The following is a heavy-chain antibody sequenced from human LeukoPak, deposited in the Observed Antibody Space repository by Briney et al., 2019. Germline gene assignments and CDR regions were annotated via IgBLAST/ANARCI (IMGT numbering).Heavy chain of an antibody. CDR1: GFTFSSYG. Sequence: GGSLRLSCAASGFTFSSYGMHWVRQAPGKGLEWVAFIRYDGSNKYYADSVKGRFTISRDNSKNTLYLQMNSLRAEDTAVYYCAKEQWGAARPPSLVDYWGQGTLVTVSS. CDR2: IRYDGSNK. D-gene: IGHD6-6*01. J-gene: IGHJ4*02. V-gene: IGHV3-30*02. CDR3: AKEQWGAARPPSLVDY.